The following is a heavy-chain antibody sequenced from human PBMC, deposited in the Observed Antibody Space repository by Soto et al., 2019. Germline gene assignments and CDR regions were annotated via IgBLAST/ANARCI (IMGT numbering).Heavy chain of an antibody. CDR3: AKIWFGDWRERWAFDI. Sequence: GGSLRLSCAASGFTFSSYGMHWVRQAPGKGLEWVAVISYDGSNKYYADSVKGRFTISRDNSKNTLYLQMNSLRAEDTAVYYCAKIWFGDWRERWAFDIWGQGTMVTVSS. CDR2: ISYDGSNK. J-gene: IGHJ3*02. D-gene: IGHD3-10*01. V-gene: IGHV3-30*18. CDR1: GFTFSSYG.